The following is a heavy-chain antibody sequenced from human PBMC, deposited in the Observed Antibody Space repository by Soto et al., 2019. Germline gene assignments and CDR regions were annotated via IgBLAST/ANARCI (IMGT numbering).Heavy chain of an antibody. D-gene: IGHD3-10*01. CDR3: APWFGAFDY. Sequence: QVQLVASGGGVVQPGRSLRLSCAASGFTFSSYGMHWVRQAPGKGLEWVAVISYDGSNKYYADSVKGRFTISRDNSKNKLYLQMNSLRAEDTAVYYCAPWFGAFDYCGQGTLGTGSS. CDR1: GFTFSSYG. CDR2: ISYDGSNK. J-gene: IGHJ4*02. V-gene: IGHV3-30*03.